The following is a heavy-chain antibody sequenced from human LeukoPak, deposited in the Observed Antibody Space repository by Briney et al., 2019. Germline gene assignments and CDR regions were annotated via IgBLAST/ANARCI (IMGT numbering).Heavy chain of an antibody. J-gene: IGHJ3*02. V-gene: IGHV1-2*02. D-gene: IGHD3-9*01. CDR3: AGVVYDIFTGPGAFDI. Sequence: GGSVKVSCKASGYTFTGYYMHWVRQAPGQGLEWMGWINPNSGGTNYAQKFQGRVTMTRDTSISTAYMELSRLRSDDTAVYYCAGVVYDIFTGPGAFDIWGQGTMVTVSS. CDR2: INPNSGGT. CDR1: GYTFTGYY.